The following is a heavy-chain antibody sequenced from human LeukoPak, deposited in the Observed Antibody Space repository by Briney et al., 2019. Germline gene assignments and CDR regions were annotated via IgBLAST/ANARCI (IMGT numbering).Heavy chain of an antibody. D-gene: IGHD6-6*01. CDR2: INTNTGNP. Sequence: ASVKVSCKASGYTFTSYAMNWVRQAPGQGLEWMGWINTNTGNPTYAQGFTGRFVFSLDTSVSTAYLQISSLKAEDTAVYYCARDGTQLAFYYYYYMDVWGKGTTVTVSS. J-gene: IGHJ6*03. CDR1: GYTFTSYA. CDR3: ARDGTQLAFYYYYYMDV. V-gene: IGHV7-4-1*02.